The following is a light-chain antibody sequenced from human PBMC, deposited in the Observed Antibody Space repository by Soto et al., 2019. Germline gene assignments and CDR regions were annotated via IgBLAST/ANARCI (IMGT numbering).Light chain of an antibody. CDR3: QQYSSYWT. J-gene: IGKJ1*01. Sequence: EIQMTQSPSTLSAAVGYRFTITCRASQSISTWLAWYQQKPGKAPKVLIYDASNLEYGVPSRFSGSGFGTEFILTISSLQPDDFATYYCQQYSSYWTFGQGTKGDIK. CDR2: DAS. CDR1: QSISTW. V-gene: IGKV1-5*01.